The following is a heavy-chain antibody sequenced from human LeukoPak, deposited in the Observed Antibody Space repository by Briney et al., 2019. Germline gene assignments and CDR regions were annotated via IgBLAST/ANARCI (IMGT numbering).Heavy chain of an antibody. V-gene: IGHV3-15*01. CDR3: ARSDGPHFDY. CDR1: GFTFTNAW. D-gene: IGHD5-24*01. J-gene: IGHJ4*02. CDR2: IKSKTDGATI. Sequence: GGSLRLSCAASGFTFTNAWMSWVRQAPGKGLEWVGRIKSKTDGATIDYVVPVKGRFTISRDNAKNSLYLQMNSLRAEDTAVYYCARSDGPHFDYWGQGTLVTVSS.